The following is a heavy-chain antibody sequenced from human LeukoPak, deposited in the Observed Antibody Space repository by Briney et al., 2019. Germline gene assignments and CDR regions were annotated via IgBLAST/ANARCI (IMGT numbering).Heavy chain of an antibody. CDR1: GFRFSNYA. Sequence: GGSLRLSCAASGFRFSNYAMSWVRQAPGKGLEWVSGIGGSGSSTYYADSVKGRFTISRDNSKNTLYLQMNSLRAEDTAVYYCAKNEEDMTTVYYFDYWGQGTLVTVSS. D-gene: IGHD4-17*01. V-gene: IGHV3-23*01. J-gene: IGHJ4*02. CDR2: IGGSGSST. CDR3: AKNEEDMTTVYYFDY.